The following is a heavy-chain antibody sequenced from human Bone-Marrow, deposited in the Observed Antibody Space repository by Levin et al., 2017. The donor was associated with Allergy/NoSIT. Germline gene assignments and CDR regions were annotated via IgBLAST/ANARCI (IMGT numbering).Heavy chain of an antibody. V-gene: IGHV3-23*01. CDR2: ISGSGGST. Sequence: GGSLRLSCAASGFTFSSYAMSWVRQAPGKGLEWVSAISGSGGSTYYADSVKGRFTISRDNSKNTLYLQMNSLRAEDTAVYYCAKDRGREVVVIKGGHDAFDIWGQGTMVTVSS. CDR3: AKDRGREVVVIKGGHDAFDI. J-gene: IGHJ3*02. CDR1: GFTFSSYA. D-gene: IGHD3-22*01.